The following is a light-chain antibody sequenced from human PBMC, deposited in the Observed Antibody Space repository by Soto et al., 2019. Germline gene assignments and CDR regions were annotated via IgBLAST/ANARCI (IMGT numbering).Light chain of an antibody. V-gene: IGKV1-5*03. Sequence: DIQMTQSPSTLSASVGDRVTITCRASQSISTWLAWYQQKPGKAPKLLIYKASSLESGVPSRFGGSGSGTEFTLTISSLQPDDFATYYCQQYTSYSITFGQGTRLEIK. CDR1: QSISTW. CDR2: KAS. J-gene: IGKJ5*01. CDR3: QQYTSYSIT.